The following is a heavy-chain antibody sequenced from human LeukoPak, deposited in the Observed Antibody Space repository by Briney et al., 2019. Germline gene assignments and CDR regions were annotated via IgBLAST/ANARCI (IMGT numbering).Heavy chain of an antibody. D-gene: IGHD1-26*01. J-gene: IGHJ3*02. CDR1: GFTFSSYS. CDR2: ISSSSSYI. V-gene: IGHV3-21*01. CDR3: ARDEWGDAFDI. Sequence: GGSLRLSCAASGFTFSSYSMNWVRQAPGKGLGWVSSISSSSSYIHSADSVRGRFTISRDNAKNSLFLQMNSRRAEDTAVYYCARDEWGDAFDIWGQGTMVTVFS.